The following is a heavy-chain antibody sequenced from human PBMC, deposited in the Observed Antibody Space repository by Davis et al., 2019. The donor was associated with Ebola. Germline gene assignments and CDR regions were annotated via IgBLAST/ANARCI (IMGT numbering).Heavy chain of an antibody. CDR3: ARGSRNMDV. V-gene: IGHV3-23*01. J-gene: IGHJ6*02. CDR2: IGGGGGST. CDR1: GFTFSTYV. Sequence: GESLKISCVASGFTFSTYVMTWVRQAPGKGLEWVSGIGGGGGSTYYADSVKGRFTISRDNSKNTLYLQMNSLRAEDTAVYYCARGSRNMDVWGQGTTVTVSS.